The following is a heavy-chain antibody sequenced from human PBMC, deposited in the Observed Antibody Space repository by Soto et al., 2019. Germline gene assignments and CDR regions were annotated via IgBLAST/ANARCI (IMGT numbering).Heavy chain of an antibody. V-gene: IGHV3-23*01. CDR2: ISGGGGST. CDR3: ARGRYFAYCTGGSCTNWFDP. Sequence: EVQLLESGGGLVQPGGSLRLSCTGSGFTFDIYAMTWVRQAPGKGLEWVSGISGGGGSTYDADSVKGRFTISRDNSKNTLFLEMKSLRAEDTAVYYCARGRYFAYCTGGSCTNWFDPWGQGTLVTVSS. D-gene: IGHD2-15*01. J-gene: IGHJ5*02. CDR1: GFTFDIYA.